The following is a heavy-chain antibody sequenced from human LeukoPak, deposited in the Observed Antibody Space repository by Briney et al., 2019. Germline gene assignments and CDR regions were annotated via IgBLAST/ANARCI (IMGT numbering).Heavy chain of an antibody. V-gene: IGHV3-48*04. CDR3: ARDRYDSRGCAFDY. CDR1: GFTFSSYW. CDR2: ISNNGESI. D-gene: IGHD3-22*01. Sequence: GGSLRLSCAASGFTFSSYWMSWVRQAPGKGLEWVSYISNNGESIFYADSVKGRFTISRDNAKNTVFLQMSSLRAEDTAVYYCARDRYDSRGCAFDYWGQGTLVTVSS. J-gene: IGHJ4*02.